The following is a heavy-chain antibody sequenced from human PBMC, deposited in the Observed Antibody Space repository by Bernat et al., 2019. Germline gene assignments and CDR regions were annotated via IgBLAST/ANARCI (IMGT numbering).Heavy chain of an antibody. J-gene: IGHJ4*02. D-gene: IGHD3-16*01. V-gene: IGHV3-48*01. CDR3: ARDKGENFDY. Sequence: EVQLVESGGGLVEPGGSLRLSCAASGFTFRSYSMTWVRQAPGKGLEWVSYISSSSTTTYYADSVKGRFNISRDSAKNLLFLQMDSLRVEDTAVYYCARDKGENFDYWGQGTLVTISS. CDR2: ISSSSTTT. CDR1: GFTFRSYS.